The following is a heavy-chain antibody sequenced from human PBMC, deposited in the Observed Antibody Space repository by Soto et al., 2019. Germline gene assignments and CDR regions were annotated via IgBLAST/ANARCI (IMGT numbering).Heavy chain of an antibody. CDR3: AKDSGRNYYDSRGIFDY. Sequence: QVQLVESGGGVVQPGRSLRLSCAASGFTFSSYGMHWVRQAPGKGLEWVAVISYDGSNKYYADSVKGRFTISRDNSKNTLYLQMNSLRAEDTAVYYCAKDSGRNYYDSRGIFDYWGQGTLLTVSS. V-gene: IGHV3-30*18. CDR1: GFTFSSYG. J-gene: IGHJ4*02. CDR2: ISYDGSNK. D-gene: IGHD3-22*01.